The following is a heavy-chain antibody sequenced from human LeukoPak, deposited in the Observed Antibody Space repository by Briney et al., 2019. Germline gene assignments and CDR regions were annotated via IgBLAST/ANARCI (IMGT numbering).Heavy chain of an antibody. D-gene: IGHD2-8*01. J-gene: IGHJ4*02. CDR1: GGSLSGFY. CDR2: MNPSGRT. V-gene: IGHV4-34*01. Sequence: PSETLSPTCGVYGGSLSGFYWNWIRQPPGKWLEWIGEMNPSGRTTYNTSLKSRVSMSLDTSKNQFSLKLSSVTAADTAVYYCARGLKPYCTNGVCYTGDFWGQGTLVTVSP. CDR3: ARGLKPYCTNGVCYTGDF.